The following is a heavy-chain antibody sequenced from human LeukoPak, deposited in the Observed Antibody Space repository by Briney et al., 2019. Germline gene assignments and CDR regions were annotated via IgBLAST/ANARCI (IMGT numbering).Heavy chain of an antibody. CDR1: GGSFSGYY. CDR3: AREETIFGVVIIDY. V-gene: IGHV4-34*01. D-gene: IGHD3-3*01. CDR2: INHSGST. Sequence: SETLSLTCAVYGGSFSGYYWSWIRQPPGKGLEWIGEINHSGSTNYNPSLKSRVTISVDTSKNQFSLKLSSVTAADTAVYYCAREETIFGVVIIDYWGQGTLVTVSS. J-gene: IGHJ4*02.